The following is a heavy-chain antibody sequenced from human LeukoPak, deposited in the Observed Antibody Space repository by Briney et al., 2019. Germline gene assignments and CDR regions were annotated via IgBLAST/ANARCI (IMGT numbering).Heavy chain of an antibody. CDR1: GGSFSGYY. V-gene: IGHV4-34*01. Sequence: PSETLSLTCAVSGGSFSGYYCSWIRQPPRKGLEWIGGINHSRSTNYNPSPQSRVAISVDKSKNQLSLKLSSVTAADTAVYYCARGRQYSSSWDYYYYYYYMDVWGKGTTVTVSS. CDR3: ARGRQYSSSWDYYYYYYYMDV. CDR2: INHSRST. J-gene: IGHJ6*03. D-gene: IGHD6-13*01.